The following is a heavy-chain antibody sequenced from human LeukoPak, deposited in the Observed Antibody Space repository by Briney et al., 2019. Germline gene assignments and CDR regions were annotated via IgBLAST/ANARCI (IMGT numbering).Heavy chain of an antibody. J-gene: IGHJ2*01. V-gene: IGHV3-48*02. D-gene: IGHD2-15*01. CDR3: ARDHPRYCSGGSCYSGYWYFDL. CDR2: ITSSSSTI. Sequence: GGSLRLSCAASGFTFSSYSMNWVRQAPGKGLEWVSYITSSSSTIYYADSVKGRFTISRDNARNPLYLQMNSLRDEDTAVYYCARDHPRYCSGGSCYSGYWYFDLWGRGTLVTVSS. CDR1: GFTFSSYS.